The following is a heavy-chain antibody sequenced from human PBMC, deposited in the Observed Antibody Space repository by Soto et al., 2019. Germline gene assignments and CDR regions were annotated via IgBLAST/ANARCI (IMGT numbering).Heavy chain of an antibody. Sequence: ASVKVSCKTSGYTFSSYSINWVRQAPGQGLEWMAWISTYSGNTHYAERVQGRVTVTLDKSARTAFMEMRGLTSDDTAVYFCARDXGXXDLWGQGTLVTVSS. CDR3: ARDXGXXDL. V-gene: IGHV1-18*04. CDR2: ISTYSGNT. J-gene: IGHJ5*02. CDR1: GYTFSSYS.